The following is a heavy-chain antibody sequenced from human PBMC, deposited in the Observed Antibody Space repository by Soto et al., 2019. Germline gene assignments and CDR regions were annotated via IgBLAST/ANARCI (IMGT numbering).Heavy chain of an antibody. CDR2: IKSKTDGGTT. J-gene: IGHJ4*02. CDR1: GFTFSNAW. CDR3: TTDMITLGGQPVYFDY. Sequence: EVQLVESGGGLVKPGGSLRLSCAASGFTFSNAWMSWVRQAPGKGLEWVGRIKSKTDGGTTDYAAPVKGRFTISRDDSKNTLYLQMNSLNTEDTAVYYCTTDMITLGGQPVYFDYWGQGTLVTVSS. D-gene: IGHD3-16*01. V-gene: IGHV3-15*01.